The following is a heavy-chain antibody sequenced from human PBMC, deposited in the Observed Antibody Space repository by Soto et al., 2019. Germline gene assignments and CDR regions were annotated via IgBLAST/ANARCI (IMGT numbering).Heavy chain of an antibody. V-gene: IGHV2-70*11. CDR1: GFSLSTTKMC. J-gene: IGHJ4*02. CDR2: IDWDDDK. D-gene: IGHD3-10*01. Sequence: SGPTLVNPTQTLTLTCTFSGFSLSTTKMCVSWIRQPPGKALEWLARIDWDDDKYYNTSLEARLTISKDSSKNRVVLTMTNMDPVDTATYYCARMGYYISGAYYFDYWGQGTLVTVSS. CDR3: ARMGYYISGAYYFDY.